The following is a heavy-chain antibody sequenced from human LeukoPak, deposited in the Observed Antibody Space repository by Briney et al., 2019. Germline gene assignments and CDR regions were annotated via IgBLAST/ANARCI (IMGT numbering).Heavy chain of an antibody. J-gene: IGHJ4*02. D-gene: IGHD3-22*01. CDR1: GFTFSSYS. Sequence: PGGSLRLSCAASGFTFSSYSMNWVRQAPGKGLEWVSYISSSGSTIYYADSVKGRFTISRDNAKNSLYLQMNSLRAEDTAVYYCARWTYYYDSSGYYFDYWGQGTLVTVSS. CDR2: ISSSGSTI. V-gene: IGHV3-48*04. CDR3: ARWTYYYDSSGYYFDY.